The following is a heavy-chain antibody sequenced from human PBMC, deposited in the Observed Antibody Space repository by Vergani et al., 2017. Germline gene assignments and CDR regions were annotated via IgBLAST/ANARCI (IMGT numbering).Heavy chain of an antibody. J-gene: IGHJ4*02. CDR1: GGSISSSSYY. CDR3: GWIAAAGRGLYYFDY. D-gene: IGHD6-13*01. V-gene: IGHV4-39*01. CDR2: IYYSGST. Sequence: QLQLQESGPGLVKPSETLSLTCTVSGGSISSSSYYWGWIRQPPGKGLGWIGSIYYSGSTYYNPSLKSRVTISVDTSKNQFSLKLSSVTAADTAVYYCGWIAAAGRGLYYFDYGGQGTLVTVSA.